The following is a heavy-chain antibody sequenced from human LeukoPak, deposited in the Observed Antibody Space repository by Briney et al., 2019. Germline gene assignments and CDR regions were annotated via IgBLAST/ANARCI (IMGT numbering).Heavy chain of an antibody. J-gene: IGHJ5*02. CDR2: IWYDGSSK. CDR1: GFTFSSYG. V-gene: IGHV3-33*01. Sequence: GGSLRLSCAASGFTFSSYGIHWVRQAPGKGLEWVAAIWYDGSSKYYADSVKGRFNISRDNFKNTLYLQMSSLRAEDTAVYYCARGTDTAMVTGGYNWFDPWGQGTLVTVSS. D-gene: IGHD5-18*01. CDR3: ARGTDTAMVTGGYNWFDP.